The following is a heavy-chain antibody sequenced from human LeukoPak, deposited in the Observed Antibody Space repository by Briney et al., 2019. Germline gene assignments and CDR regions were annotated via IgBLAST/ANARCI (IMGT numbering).Heavy chain of an antibody. J-gene: IGHJ4*02. CDR2: VSGSGGST. Sequence: GGSLRLSCAASAFTFRPYAMTWVRQAPGEGLEWVSTVSGSGGSTYYADSVKGRFTIPRDNSNNTLYLEMNSLRAEDTAVYYCAKGAASRGYTYVANWGQGTLVTVSS. CDR1: AFTFRPYA. V-gene: IGHV3-23*01. D-gene: IGHD5-18*01. CDR3: AKGAASRGYTYVAN.